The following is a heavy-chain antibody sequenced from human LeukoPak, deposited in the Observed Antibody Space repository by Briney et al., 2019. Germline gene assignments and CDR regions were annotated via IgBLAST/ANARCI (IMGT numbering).Heavy chain of an antibody. CDR1: GGSFSGYY. CDR3: AGEQQQLVP. J-gene: IGHJ5*02. V-gene: IGHV4-34*01. Sequence: PSETLSLTCAIYGGSFSGYYWSWIRQPPGKGLEWIGEINRSGSTNYNPSLKSRVTMSVDTSKNQFSLKLSSVTAADTAVYYCAGEQQQLVPWGQGTLVTVSS. CDR2: INRSGST. D-gene: IGHD6-13*01.